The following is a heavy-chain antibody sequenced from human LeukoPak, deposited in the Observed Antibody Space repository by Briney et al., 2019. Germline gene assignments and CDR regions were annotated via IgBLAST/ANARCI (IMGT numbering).Heavy chain of an antibody. CDR3: AELGITMIGGV. V-gene: IGHV3-48*03. Sequence: GGSLRLSCEASGFTFRNYEMNWVRQAPGKGLEWVSYISTSGGTIYYADSVKGRFTISRDNAKNSLYLQMNSLRAEDTAVYYCAELGITMIGGVWGKGTTVTISS. J-gene: IGHJ6*04. CDR1: GFTFRNYE. D-gene: IGHD3-10*02. CDR2: ISTSGGTI.